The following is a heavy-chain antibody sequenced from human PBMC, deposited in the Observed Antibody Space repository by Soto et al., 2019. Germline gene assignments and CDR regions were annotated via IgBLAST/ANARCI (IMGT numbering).Heavy chain of an antibody. D-gene: IGHD2-2*03. CDR1: GYTFTSYG. CDR2: IGVYNANT. V-gene: IGHV1-18*04. J-gene: IGHJ6*02. Sequence: DSVKVSCKASGYTFTSYGFSWVRQAPGQGLEWMGWIGVYNANTNFAQKLQGRVTMTTDTSTSTAYMEPRSLRSDDTAVYYCARDGYGSSTSCSYGMDVWGQGTTVTVSS. CDR3: ARDGYGSSTSCSYGMDV.